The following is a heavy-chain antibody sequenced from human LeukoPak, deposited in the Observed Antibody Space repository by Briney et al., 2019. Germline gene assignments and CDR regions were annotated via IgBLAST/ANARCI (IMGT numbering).Heavy chain of an antibody. Sequence: GASVKVSCKGSGYSFTSYWIGWVRQMPGKGLEWMGIIYPGDSDTRYSPSFQGQVTISADKSISTAYLQWSSLKASDTAMYYCARRPRLAYCGGDCYSGWFDPWGQGTLVTVSS. CDR3: ARRPRLAYCGGDCYSGWFDP. D-gene: IGHD2-21*02. V-gene: IGHV5-51*01. CDR1: GYSFTSYW. CDR2: IYPGDSDT. J-gene: IGHJ5*02.